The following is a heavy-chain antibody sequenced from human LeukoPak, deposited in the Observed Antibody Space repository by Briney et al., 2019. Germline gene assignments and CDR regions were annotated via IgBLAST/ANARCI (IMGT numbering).Heavy chain of an antibody. CDR2: IYYSGST. V-gene: IGHV4-39*07. J-gene: IGHJ4*02. D-gene: IGHD3-16*01. CDR1: GGSISSSSYY. Sequence: SETLSLTCTVSGGSISSSSYYWGWIRQSPGKGLEWIGSIYYSGSTYYNPSLKSRVTISVDTSKNQFSLKLSSVTAADTAVYYCARGQGGYYFDYWGQGTLVTVSS. CDR3: ARGQGGYYFDY.